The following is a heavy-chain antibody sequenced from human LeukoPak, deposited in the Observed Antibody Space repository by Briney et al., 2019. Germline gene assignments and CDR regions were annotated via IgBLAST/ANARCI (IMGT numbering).Heavy chain of an antibody. J-gene: IGHJ4*02. V-gene: IGHV3-23*01. CDR2: ISDSGGST. CDR3: AKEPTPGGAFYFDY. D-gene: IGHD3-10*01. Sequence: QPGGSLRLSCAASGFTFSSYAMSWVRQAPGKGLEWVSTISDSGGSTYFADSVKGRFTISRDNSKNTLYLQMNSLGADDTAIYYCAKEPTPGGAFYFDYWGQGTLVTVSS. CDR1: GFTFSSYA.